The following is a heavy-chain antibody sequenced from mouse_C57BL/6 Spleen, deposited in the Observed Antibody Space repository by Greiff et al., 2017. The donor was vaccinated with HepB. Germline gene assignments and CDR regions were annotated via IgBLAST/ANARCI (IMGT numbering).Heavy chain of an antibody. CDR3: ARERIYYYGSSYG. V-gene: IGHV1-64*01. D-gene: IGHD1-1*01. Sequence: QVQLQQPGAELVKPGASVKLSCKASGYTFTSYWMHWVKQRPGQGLEWIGMIHPNSGSTNYNEKFKSKATLTVDKSSSTAYMQLSSLTSEDSAVYYCARERIYYYGSSYGWGQGTTRTVSS. J-gene: IGHJ2*01. CDR2: IHPNSGST. CDR1: GYTFTSYW.